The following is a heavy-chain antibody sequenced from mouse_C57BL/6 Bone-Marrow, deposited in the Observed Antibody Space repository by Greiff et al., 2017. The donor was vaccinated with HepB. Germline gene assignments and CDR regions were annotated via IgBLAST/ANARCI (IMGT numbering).Heavy chain of an antibody. V-gene: IGHV1-59*01. D-gene: IGHD1-2*01. Sequence: QVQLQQPGAELVRPGTSVKLSCKASGYTFTSYWMHWVKQRPGQGLEWIGVIDPSDSYTNYNQKFKGKATLTVDTSSSTAYMQLSSLTSEDSAVYYCASYGRYAMDYWGQGASVTVSS. J-gene: IGHJ4*01. CDR1: GYTFTSYW. CDR2: IDPSDSYT. CDR3: ASYGRYAMDY.